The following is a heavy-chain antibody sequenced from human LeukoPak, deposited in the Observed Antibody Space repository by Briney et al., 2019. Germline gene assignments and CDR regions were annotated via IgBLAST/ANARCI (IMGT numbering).Heavy chain of an antibody. V-gene: IGHV4-59*01. J-gene: IGHJ4*02. CDR1: GGSISSYY. D-gene: IGHD1-26*01. CDR3: ARGLYQWEYYFDY. CDR2: IYYSGST. Sequence: SETLSLTCTVSGGSISSYYWSWIRQPPGKGLEWIGYIYYSGSTNYNPSLKSRVTISVDTSKNQFSLKLSSVTAADTAVYYCARGLYQWEYYFDYWGQGTLVTVSS.